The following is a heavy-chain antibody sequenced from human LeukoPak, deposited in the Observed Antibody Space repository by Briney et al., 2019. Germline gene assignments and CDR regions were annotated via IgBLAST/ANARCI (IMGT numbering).Heavy chain of an antibody. CDR3: ARTDYDYVWGSYRPTAFDY. CDR2: IYHSGST. V-gene: IGHV4-4*02. D-gene: IGHD3-16*02. CDR1: GGSISSSNW. J-gene: IGHJ4*02. Sequence: PSETLSLTCAVSGGSISSSNWWSWVRQPPEKGLEWIGEIYHSGSTNYNPSLKSRVTISVDKSKNQFSLKLSSVTAADTAVYYCARTDYDYVWGSYRPTAFDYWGQGTLVTVSS.